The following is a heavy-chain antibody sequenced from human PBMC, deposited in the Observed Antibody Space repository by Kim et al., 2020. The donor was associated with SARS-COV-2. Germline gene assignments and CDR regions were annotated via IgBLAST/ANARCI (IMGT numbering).Heavy chain of an antibody. V-gene: IGHV4-39*01. CDR2: IYYSGST. J-gene: IGHJ4*02. CDR1: GGSISSSSYY. D-gene: IGHD3-22*01. CDR3: ARSRITMIVVEPEVFDY. Sequence: SETLSLTCTVSGGSISSSSYYWGWIRQPPGKGLEWIGSIYYSGSTYYNPSLKSRVTISVDMSKNQFSLKLSSVTAADTAVYYCARSRITMIVVEPEVFDYWGQGTLVTVSS.